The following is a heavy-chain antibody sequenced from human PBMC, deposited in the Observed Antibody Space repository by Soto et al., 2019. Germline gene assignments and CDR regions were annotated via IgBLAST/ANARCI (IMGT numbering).Heavy chain of an antibody. CDR2: IKSKTDGGTT. CDR3: TTTPTRTTFYYYYYMDV. D-gene: IGHD1-7*01. V-gene: IGHV3-15*01. CDR1: GFTFSNAW. J-gene: IGHJ6*03. Sequence: GGSLRLSCAASGFTFSNAWMSWVRQAPGKGLEWVGRIKSKTDGGTTDYAAPVKGRFTISRDDSKNTLYLQMNSLKTENTAVYYCTTTPTRTTFYYYYYMDVWGKGTTVTVSS.